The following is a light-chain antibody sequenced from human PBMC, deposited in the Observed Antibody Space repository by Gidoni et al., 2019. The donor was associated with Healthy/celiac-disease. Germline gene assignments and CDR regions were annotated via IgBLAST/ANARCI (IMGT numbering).Light chain of an antibody. CDR1: QSLLHSNGYNY. CDR2: LGS. CDR3: MQALQTPYT. J-gene: IGKJ2*01. Sequence: DIVMTQSPLSLPVTPGEPASISCRSSQSLLHSNGYNYLDWYLQKPGQSLQLLIYLGSNRASGVPDRFSGSGSGTDFTLKISRVQAEDVGVYYCMQALQTPYTFXQXTKLEIK. V-gene: IGKV2-28*01.